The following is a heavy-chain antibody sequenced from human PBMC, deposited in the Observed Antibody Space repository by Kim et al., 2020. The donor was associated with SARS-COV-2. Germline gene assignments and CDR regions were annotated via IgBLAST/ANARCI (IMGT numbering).Heavy chain of an antibody. V-gene: IGHV4-59*09. J-gene: IGHJ4*02. CDR3: ARGVSPVVAAN. D-gene: IGHD2-15*01. Sequence: YNPTRESRVTISVDTSNNQFSLKLSSVTAADTAGYFCARGVSPVVAANWGQGTLVTVSS.